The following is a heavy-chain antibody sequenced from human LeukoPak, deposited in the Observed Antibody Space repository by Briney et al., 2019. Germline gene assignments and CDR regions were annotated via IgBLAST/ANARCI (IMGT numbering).Heavy chain of an antibody. J-gene: IGHJ4*02. CDR1: GFTFSSYA. V-gene: IGHV3-23*01. CDR2: VSGNGGIT. D-gene: IGHD3-22*01. Sequence: GGSLRLSCAASGFTFSSYAMSWVRQAPGKGLEWVSTVSGNGGITYYADSMKGRFTISRDNSKNTLFLQMNSLRAEDTAVYYCARSRYYYDSSGYHRSYYFDYWGQGTLVTVSS. CDR3: ARSRYYYDSSGYHRSYYFDY.